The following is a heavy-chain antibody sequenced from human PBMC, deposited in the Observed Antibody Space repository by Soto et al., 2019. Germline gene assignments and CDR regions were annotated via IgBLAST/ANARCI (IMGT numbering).Heavy chain of an antibody. CDR1: GGTFSSYT. D-gene: IGHD4-17*01. CDR3: ARNIYDYGDYFDY. CDR2: IIPILGIA. V-gene: IGHV1-69*02. Sequence: QVQLVQSGAEVKKPGSSVKVSCKASGGTFSSYTISWVRQAPGQGLEWMGRIIPILGIANYAQKFQGRATITADKSTSTAYMELSSLRSEDTAVYYCARNIYDYGDYFDYWGQGTLVTVSS. J-gene: IGHJ4*02.